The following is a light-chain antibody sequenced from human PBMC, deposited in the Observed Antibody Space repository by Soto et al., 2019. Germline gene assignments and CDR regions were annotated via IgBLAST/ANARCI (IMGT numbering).Light chain of an antibody. CDR3: QQYNNYWT. V-gene: IGKV1-5*03. CDR1: QSISSW. J-gene: IGKJ1*01. CDR2: KAS. Sequence: DIQMTQSPSTLSASXXXXXTXTXRASQSISSWLAWYQQKPGKAPKLLIYKASSLESGVPSRFSGSGSATEFTLTISSLQPDDFATYYCQQYNNYWTFGQGTKVDIK.